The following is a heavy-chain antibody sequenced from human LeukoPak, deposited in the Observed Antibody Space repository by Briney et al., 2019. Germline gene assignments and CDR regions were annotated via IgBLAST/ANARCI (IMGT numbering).Heavy chain of an antibody. J-gene: IGHJ4*02. D-gene: IGHD4-17*01. CDR3: ASAERTVTTLLDY. CDR2: IYSSGST. V-gene: IGHV3-53*01. Sequence: GGSLRLSCAASGFTFSSNYMRRVRQAPGKGLEGVSVIYSSGSTYYADSVKGRFTISRDNAKNTLYLQMNSLRAEDTAVYYCASAERTVTTLLDYWGQGTLVTVSS. CDR1: GFTFSSNY.